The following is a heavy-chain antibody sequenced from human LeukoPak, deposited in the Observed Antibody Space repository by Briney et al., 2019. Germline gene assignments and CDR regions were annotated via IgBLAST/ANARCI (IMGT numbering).Heavy chain of an antibody. CDR2: INGGGVNT. D-gene: IGHD4-11*01. J-gene: IGHJ4*02. Sequence: GGSLRLSCAASGFTFSSSAMSWVRQAPGKGLEWVSTINGGGVNTHYADSVGGRFTISRDNSKNTLFLQMNSLRDEDTAVYYCAKDLYSNYGPADYWGQGNLVTVSS. CDR1: GFTFSSSA. V-gene: IGHV3-23*01. CDR3: AKDLYSNYGPADY.